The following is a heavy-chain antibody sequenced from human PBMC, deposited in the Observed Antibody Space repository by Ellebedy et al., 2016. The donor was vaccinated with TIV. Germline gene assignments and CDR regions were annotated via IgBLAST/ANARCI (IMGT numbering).Heavy chain of an antibody. D-gene: IGHD6-13*01. V-gene: IGHV3-7*03. Sequence: GESLKISXAASGFTFSNYWMSWVRQAPGKGLEWVTNINQDVSEKYYVDSVKGRFTISRDNARDSLYLQMNSLRAEDTAVYYCAGYGWPANFDPWGQGTLVTVSS. CDR2: INQDVSEK. CDR1: GFTFSNYW. J-gene: IGHJ5*02. CDR3: AGYGWPANFDP.